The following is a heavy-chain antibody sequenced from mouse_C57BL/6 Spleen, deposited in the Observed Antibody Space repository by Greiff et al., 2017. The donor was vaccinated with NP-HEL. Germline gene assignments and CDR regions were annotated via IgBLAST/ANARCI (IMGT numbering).Heavy chain of an antibody. D-gene: IGHD3-2*02. V-gene: IGHV5-12*01. CDR2: ISNGGGST. Sequence: DVMLVESGGGLVQPGGSLKLSCAASGFTFSDYYMYWVRQTPEKRLEWVAYISNGGGSTYYPDTVKGRFTISRDNAKNTLYLQMSRLKSEDTAMYYCASRQLRLPYAMDYWGQGTSVTVSS. CDR3: ASRQLRLPYAMDY. CDR1: GFTFSDYY. J-gene: IGHJ4*01.